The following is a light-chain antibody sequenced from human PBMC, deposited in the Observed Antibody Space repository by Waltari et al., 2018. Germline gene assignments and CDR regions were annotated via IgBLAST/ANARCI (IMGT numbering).Light chain of an antibody. J-gene: IGKJ5*01. CDR2: DAS. CDR1: QDIYNY. V-gene: IGKV1-33*01. CDR3: QQGSTIPIT. Sequence: DVQLTQSPSSLSASVGDRVTITCQASQDIYNYLNWFQQKPGKAPKLLIYDASNLETGVPSRFSGSRSGTDFTFTISSLQPEDVATYYCQQGSTIPITFGQGTRLEI.